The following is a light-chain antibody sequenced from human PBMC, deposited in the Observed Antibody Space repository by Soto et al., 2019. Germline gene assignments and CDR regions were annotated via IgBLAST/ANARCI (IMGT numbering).Light chain of an antibody. Sequence: IVLTQSPGTLSSSPGERVTLSCRASQSVSTNSLAWYQQKPGQAPRLLIYGATRRASGIPDRFSGSGSGTDFTLTISRLEPEDFAMYYCQQYVTSPLTFGGGTKVDI. V-gene: IGKV3-20*01. CDR1: QSVSTNS. CDR2: GAT. CDR3: QQYVTSPLT. J-gene: IGKJ4*01.